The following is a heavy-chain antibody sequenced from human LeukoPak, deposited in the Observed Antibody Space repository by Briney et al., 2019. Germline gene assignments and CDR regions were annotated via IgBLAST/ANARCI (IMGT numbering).Heavy chain of an antibody. CDR2: ISGSGGST. CDR3: AKETLPFYDSSGYSDY. CDR1: GFTFSSYA. D-gene: IGHD3-22*01. J-gene: IGHJ4*02. V-gene: IGHV3-23*01. Sequence: PGGSLRLSYAASGFTFSSYAMSWVRQAPGKGLEWVSAISGSGGSTYYADSVKGRFTISRDNSKNTLYLQMNSLRAEDTAVYYCAKETLPFYDSSGYSDYWGQGTLVTVSS.